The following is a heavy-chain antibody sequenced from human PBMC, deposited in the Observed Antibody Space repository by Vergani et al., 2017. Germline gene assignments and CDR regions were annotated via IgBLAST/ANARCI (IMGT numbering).Heavy chain of an antibody. CDR3: AKATYSSGPDY. Sequence: QVQLVESGGGVVQPGRSLRLSCAASGFTFSSYGMHWVRQAPGKGLEWVAVISYDGSNIYYADSVKGRFTISRDNSKNTLYLQMNSLRAEDTAVYYCAKATYSSGPDYWGQGTLVTVSS. CDR1: GFTFSSYG. V-gene: IGHV3-30*18. CDR2: ISYDGSNI. D-gene: IGHD6-19*01. J-gene: IGHJ4*02.